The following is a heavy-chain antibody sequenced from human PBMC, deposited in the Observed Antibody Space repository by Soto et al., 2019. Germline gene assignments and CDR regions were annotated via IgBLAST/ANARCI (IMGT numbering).Heavy chain of an antibody. CDR1: GGTFSSYA. CDR3: ARDTGAGAATNMGWFDP. CDR2: VIPIFGTA. Sequence: QVQLVQSGAEVKKPGSSVKVSCKASGGTFSSYAISWVRQAPGKGLEWMGGVIPIFGTANYAKKFQGRVTITANESTSTAYTELSSLRSEDTAVYDCARDTGAGAATNMGWFDPWGQGTLVTVSS. V-gene: IGHV1-69*01. J-gene: IGHJ5*02. D-gene: IGHD6-19*01.